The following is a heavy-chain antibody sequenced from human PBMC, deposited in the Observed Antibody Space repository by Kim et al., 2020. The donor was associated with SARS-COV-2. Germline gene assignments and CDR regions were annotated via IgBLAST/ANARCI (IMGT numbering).Heavy chain of an antibody. CDR1: GFTFSSYG. CDR3: AKDFQDDYGDYWYSGMDV. J-gene: IGHJ6*02. D-gene: IGHD4-17*01. Sequence: GGSLRLSCAASGFTFSSYGMHWVRQAPGKGLEWVAVIWYDGSNKYYADSVKGRFTISRDNSKNTLYLQMNSLRAEDTAVYYCAKDFQDDYGDYWYSGMDVWGRETTVSVSS. CDR2: IWYDGSNK. V-gene: IGHV3-33*06.